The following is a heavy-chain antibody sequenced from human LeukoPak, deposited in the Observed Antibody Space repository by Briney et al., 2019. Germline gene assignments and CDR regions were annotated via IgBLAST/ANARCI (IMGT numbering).Heavy chain of an antibody. Sequence: PSETLSLTCTVSGGSISSSSYYWGWIRQPPGKGLEWIGSIYYSGSTYYNPSLKSRVTISVDTSKNQFSLKLSSVTAADTAVYYCASTNAWNYYGSGSYYLNYFDYWGQGTLVTVSS. CDR1: GGSISSSSYY. J-gene: IGHJ4*02. CDR2: IYYSGST. D-gene: IGHD3-10*01. V-gene: IGHV4-39*07. CDR3: ASTNAWNYYGSGSYYLNYFDY.